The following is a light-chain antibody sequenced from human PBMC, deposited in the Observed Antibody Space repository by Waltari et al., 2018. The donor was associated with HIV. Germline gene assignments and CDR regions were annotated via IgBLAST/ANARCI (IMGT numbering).Light chain of an antibody. Sequence: QSALTQPRSVSGSPGQSATISCTGTSSDIGFFDYVSWYQQYPGKAPQVILDEVNQRPSGVPDRFTGSKSGITASLTISGLQGEDEADYYCCSYAGAYTYVFGTGTKVNVL. CDR1: SSDIGFFDY. CDR2: EVN. J-gene: IGLJ1*01. V-gene: IGLV2-11*01. CDR3: CSYAGAYTYV.